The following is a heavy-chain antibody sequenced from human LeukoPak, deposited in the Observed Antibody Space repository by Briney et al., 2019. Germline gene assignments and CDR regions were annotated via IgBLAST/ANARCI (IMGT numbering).Heavy chain of an antibody. J-gene: IGHJ4*02. CDR2: IYYSGST. CDR3: ARSGYSYGEFDY. V-gene: IGHV4-59*08. Sequence: PSETLSLTCTVSGGSISSYYWSWTRQPPGKGLEWIGYIYYSGSTNYNPSLKSRVTISVDTSKNQFSLKLSSVTAADTAVYYCARSGYSYGEFDYWGQGALVTVSS. CDR1: GGSISSYY. D-gene: IGHD5-18*01.